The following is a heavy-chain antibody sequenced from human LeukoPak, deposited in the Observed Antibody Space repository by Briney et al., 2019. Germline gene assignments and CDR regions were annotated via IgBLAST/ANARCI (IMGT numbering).Heavy chain of an antibody. D-gene: IGHD4-17*01. CDR3: AREGDYGDYFCY. CDR2: FYFSGST. V-gene: IGHV4-39*02. CDR1: GGSISSSSYY. Sequence: SETLSLTCTVSGGSISSSSYYWGWIRQPPGKGLEWIGSFYFSGSTYYNPSLKSRVTISVDTSKNQFSLKLSSVTAADTAVYYCAREGDYGDYFCYWGQGTLVTVSS. J-gene: IGHJ4*02.